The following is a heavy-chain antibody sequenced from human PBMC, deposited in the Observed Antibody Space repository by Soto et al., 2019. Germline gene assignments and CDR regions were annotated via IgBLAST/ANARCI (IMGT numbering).Heavy chain of an antibody. CDR3: ARARPATG. CDR1: GFTFSSYA. V-gene: IGHV3-48*01. CDR2: ISRSGETI. J-gene: IGHJ4*02. Sequence: GGSLRLSCAASGFTFSSYAMSWVRQAPGRGLEWLSYISRSGETIEYADSVMSRFTISRDNARNPLYLQMNSLRGDDTALYYCARARPATGWGQGTLVTVSS.